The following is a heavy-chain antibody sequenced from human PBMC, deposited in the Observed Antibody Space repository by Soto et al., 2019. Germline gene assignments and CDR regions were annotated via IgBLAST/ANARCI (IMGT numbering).Heavy chain of an antibody. V-gene: IGHV4-59*08. CDR1: GGSISDYY. J-gene: IGHJ4*02. CDR2: IYYTGST. Sequence: QVQLQESGPGLVKPSETLALTCTVSGGSISDYYWSCIRQPPGKGLEWVGYIYYTGSTTYNPSLKSRLTLSVDTSKNQFSLKLHSVSAADTAVYYCARLGRWLQALDSWGQGTLVTVSS. D-gene: IGHD5-12*01. CDR3: ARLGRWLQALDS.